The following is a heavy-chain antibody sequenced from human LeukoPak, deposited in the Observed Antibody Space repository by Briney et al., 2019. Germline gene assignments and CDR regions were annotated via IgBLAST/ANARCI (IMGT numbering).Heavy chain of an antibody. D-gene: IGHD5-18*01. CDR1: GGSVSSYY. J-gene: IGHJ4*02. V-gene: IGHV4-59*02. CDR2: IYYSGST. CDR3: ARAIRIQLWLDY. Sequence: PSETLSLTCTVSGGSVSSYYWSWIRQPPGQGLEWIGYIYYSGSTNYNPSLKSRVTISVDTSKNQFSLKLSSVTAADTAVYYCARAIRIQLWLDYWGQGTLVTVSS.